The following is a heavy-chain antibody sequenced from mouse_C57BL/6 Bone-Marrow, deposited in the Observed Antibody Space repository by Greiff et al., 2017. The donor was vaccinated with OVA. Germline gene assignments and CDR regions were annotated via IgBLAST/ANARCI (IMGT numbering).Heavy chain of an antibody. V-gene: IGHV1-54*01. Sequence: VQLQQSGAELVRPGTSVKVSCKASGYAFTNYLIEWVKQRPGQGLEWIGVINPGSGGTNYNEKFKGKATLTADKSSSTAYMPLSSLTSEDSAVYVSAGYGSSLWYFDYWGQGTTLTVSS. D-gene: IGHD1-1*01. CDR2: INPGSGGT. J-gene: IGHJ2*01. CDR3: AGYGSSLWYFDY. CDR1: GYAFTNYL.